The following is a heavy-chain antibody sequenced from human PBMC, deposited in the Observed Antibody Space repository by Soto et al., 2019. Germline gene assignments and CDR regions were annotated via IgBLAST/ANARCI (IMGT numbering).Heavy chain of an antibody. CDR2: IGTAGDT. Sequence: GGSLRLSCAASGFTFSSYDMHWVRQATGKGLEWVSAIGTAGDTYYPGSVKGRFTISRENAKNSLYLQMNSLRAGDTAVYYCARGRIAAAGTGWFDPWGQGTLVTVSS. V-gene: IGHV3-13*01. CDR1: GFTFSSYD. CDR3: ARGRIAAAGTGWFDP. D-gene: IGHD6-13*01. J-gene: IGHJ5*02.